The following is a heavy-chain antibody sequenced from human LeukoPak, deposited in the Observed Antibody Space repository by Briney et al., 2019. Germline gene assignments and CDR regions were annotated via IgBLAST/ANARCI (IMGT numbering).Heavy chain of an antibody. Sequence: GGSLRLSCAASGFTFSSYDMHWVRQAPGKGLEWVAFIWSDGSNKYYADSVKGRFTISRDNAKNSLYLQMNSLRAEDTAVYYCAELGITMIGGVWGKGTTVTISS. CDR1: GFTFSSYD. D-gene: IGHD3-10*02. CDR3: AELGITMIGGV. CDR2: IWSDGSNK. J-gene: IGHJ6*04. V-gene: IGHV3-33*03.